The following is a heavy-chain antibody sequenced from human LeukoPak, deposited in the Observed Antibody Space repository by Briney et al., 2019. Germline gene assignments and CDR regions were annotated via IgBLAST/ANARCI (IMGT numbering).Heavy chain of an antibody. D-gene: IGHD3-22*01. CDR1: GFTFSSYW. J-gene: IGHJ4*02. CDR2: INTDGSST. CDR3: AKDHTYYYDSSGYYSIDY. Sequence: PGGSLRLSCAASGFTFSSYWMHWVRHAPGKGLVWVSRINTDGSSTSYADSVKGRFTISRDNAKNSLYLQMNSLRAEDTAVYYCAKDHTYYYDSSGYYSIDYWGQGTLVTVSS. V-gene: IGHV3-74*01.